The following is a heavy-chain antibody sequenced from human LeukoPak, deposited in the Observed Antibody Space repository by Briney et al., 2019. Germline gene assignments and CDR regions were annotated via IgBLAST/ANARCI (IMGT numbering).Heavy chain of an antibody. CDR1: GYTFTSYA. CDR3: ARVDRSGWLNSPTTSLDY. D-gene: IGHD6-19*01. V-gene: IGHV7-4-1*02. J-gene: IGHJ4*02. CDR2: INTNTGNP. Sequence: ASVKVSCKASGYTFTSYAMNWVRQAPGQGLEWMGWINTNTGNPTYAQGFTGRFVFSLDTSVSTAYLQISSLKAEDTAVYYCARVDRSGWLNSPTTSLDYWGQGTLVTVSS.